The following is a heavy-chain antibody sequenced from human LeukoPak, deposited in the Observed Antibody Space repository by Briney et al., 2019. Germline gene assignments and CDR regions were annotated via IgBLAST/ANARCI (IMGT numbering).Heavy chain of an antibody. V-gene: IGHV4-39*01. CDR1: GGSLSRTNNY. D-gene: IGHD2-21*02. J-gene: IGHJ4*02. CDR3: ARHTANGDYFTY. Sequence: SETLSLTCTVSGGSLSRTNNYGGGIRQPPGKGLEGIGSIFCSGNTNYSPSLKSRVSISGHLSKTQFPLKVSSVTATDTAVYYCARHTANGDYFTYWGQGTLVTVSS. CDR2: IFCSGNT.